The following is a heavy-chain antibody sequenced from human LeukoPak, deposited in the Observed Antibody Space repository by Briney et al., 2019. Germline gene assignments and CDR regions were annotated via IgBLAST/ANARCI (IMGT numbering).Heavy chain of an antibody. CDR1: GGSISSYY. J-gene: IGHJ4*02. Sequence: SETLSLTCTGSGGSISSYYWSWIRQPPGKGREWIGYIYYSGSTNYNPSLKSRVTISVDTPKNQFSLKLSSVTAADTAVYYCARQGSGWYDYWGQGTLVTVSS. CDR3: ARQGSGWYDY. CDR2: IYYSGST. V-gene: IGHV4-59*08. D-gene: IGHD6-19*01.